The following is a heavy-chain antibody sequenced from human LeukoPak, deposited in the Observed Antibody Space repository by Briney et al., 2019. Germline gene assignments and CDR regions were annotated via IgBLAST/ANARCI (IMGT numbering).Heavy chain of an antibody. V-gene: IGHV4-39*07. D-gene: IGHD5-24*01. CDR2: IYYSGST. CDR1: GGSISSSSYY. Sequence: SETLSLTCTVSGGSISSSSYYWGWIRQPPGKGLEWIGSIYYSGSTYYNPSLKSRVTISVDTFKNQFSLKLSSVTAADTAVYYCARDPRRWLHLLFDYWGQGTLVTVSS. J-gene: IGHJ4*02. CDR3: ARDPRRWLHLLFDY.